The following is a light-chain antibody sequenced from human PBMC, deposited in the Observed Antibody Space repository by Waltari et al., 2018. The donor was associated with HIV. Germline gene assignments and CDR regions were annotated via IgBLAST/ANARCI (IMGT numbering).Light chain of an antibody. V-gene: IGLV4-69*01. CDR2: LKSDGSH. CDR1: SGHSNYA. CDR3: QTWGTGIQEV. Sequence: QLVLTQSPSASASLGASVKLTCTLSSGHSNYAIAWHQQQPGKGPRYLMKLKSDGSHIKGDGTPDRFSGSSSGAGRYRTISSLQSEDEADYYGQTWGTGIQEVFGGGTKLTVL. J-gene: IGLJ3*02.